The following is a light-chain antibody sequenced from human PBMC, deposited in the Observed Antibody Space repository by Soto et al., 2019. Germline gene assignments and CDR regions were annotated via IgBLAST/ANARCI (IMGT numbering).Light chain of an antibody. CDR3: CSYAGSGTLYV. Sequence: QSALTQPASVSGSPGQSITISCTGTSSDVGSYNLVSWYQQHPGKAPKVMIYEDSKRPSGVSNRFSGSKSGNTASLTISGLQAEDEADYYCCSYAGSGTLYVFGTGTKLTVL. V-gene: IGLV2-23*01. CDR1: SSDVGSYNL. J-gene: IGLJ1*01. CDR2: EDS.